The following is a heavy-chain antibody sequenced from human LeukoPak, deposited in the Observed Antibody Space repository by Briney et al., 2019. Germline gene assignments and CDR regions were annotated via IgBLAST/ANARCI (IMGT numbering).Heavy chain of an antibody. Sequence: PAGSLRLSSAASGFTFSSYAMSWVRQAPGKGLEWVSAISGSGGSTYYAASVKGRFTISRDNSKNTLYLQMNSLRAEDTAVYYCAKDCDMITFGGVIVNWFDPWGQGTLVTVSS. J-gene: IGHJ5*02. CDR1: GFTFSSYA. D-gene: IGHD3-16*02. CDR3: AKDCDMITFGGVIVNWFDP. V-gene: IGHV3-23*01. CDR2: ISGSGGST.